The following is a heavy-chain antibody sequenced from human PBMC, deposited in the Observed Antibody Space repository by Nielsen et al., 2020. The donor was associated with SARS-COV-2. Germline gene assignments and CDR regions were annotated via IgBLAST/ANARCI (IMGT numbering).Heavy chain of an antibody. J-gene: IGHJ4*02. D-gene: IGHD3-10*01. CDR3: AKLVHGSGSYYSHEVDY. CDR1: GFTFDDYA. CDR2: ISWNSGSI. V-gene: IGHV3-9*01. Sequence: SLKISCAASGFTFDDYAMHWVRQAPGKGLEWVSGISWNSGSIGYADSVKGRFTISRDNAKNSLYLQMNSLRAEDTALYYCAKLVHGSGSYYSHEVDYWGQGTLVTVSS.